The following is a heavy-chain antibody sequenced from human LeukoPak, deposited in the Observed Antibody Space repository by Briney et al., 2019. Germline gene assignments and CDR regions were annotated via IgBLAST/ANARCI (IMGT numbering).Heavy chain of an antibody. CDR2: INSDGSST. D-gene: IGHD2-2*01. J-gene: IGHJ4*02. CDR3: ARDYCSSTSCYAQYSSSSPDY. Sequence: PGGSLRLSCAASGFTFSSYRMHWVRQAPGKGLVWVSRINSDGSSTSYADSVKGRFTISRDNAKNTLYLQMNSLRAEDTAVYYCARDYCSSTSCYAQYSSSSPDYWGQGTLVTVSS. V-gene: IGHV3-74*01. CDR1: GFTFSSYR.